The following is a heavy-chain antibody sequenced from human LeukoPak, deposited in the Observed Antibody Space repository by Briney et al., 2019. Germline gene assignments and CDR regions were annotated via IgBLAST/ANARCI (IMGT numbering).Heavy chain of an antibody. CDR1: GGSISLTTYY. D-gene: IGHD4-17*01. J-gene: IGHJ4*02. Sequence: PSETLSLTCTVSGGSISLTTYYWAGLRQPPGKGLEWIGTNYYGESANYIPSLKSRVTISVDTSRDQFSLRLTSVTAADTAVYFCAGNYGDPTYFDYWGQGILVTVSS. CDR3: AGNYGDPTYFDY. V-gene: IGHV4-39*01. CDR2: NYYGESA.